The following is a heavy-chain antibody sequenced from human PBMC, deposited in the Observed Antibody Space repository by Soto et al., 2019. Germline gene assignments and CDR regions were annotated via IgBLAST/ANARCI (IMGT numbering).Heavy chain of an antibody. J-gene: IGHJ6*02. Sequence: SGPTLVNPTQTLTLTCTFSGFSLSTSGMCVSWIRQPPGKALEWLALIDWDDDKYYSTSLKTRLTISKDASKNQVVLTMTNMDPVDTATYYCARLNLIAVAGTAPYGMDVWGQGTTVTVSS. CDR1: GFSLSTSGMC. V-gene: IGHV2-70*01. D-gene: IGHD6-19*01. CDR2: IDWDDDK. CDR3: ARLNLIAVAGTAPYGMDV.